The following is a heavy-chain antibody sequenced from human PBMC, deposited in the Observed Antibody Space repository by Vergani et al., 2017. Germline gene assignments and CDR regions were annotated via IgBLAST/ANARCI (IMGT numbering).Heavy chain of an antibody. CDR3: AKDRRLHLFGEFNHGLDV. Sequence: EMQLLESGGGSVQAGGSLRLSCAASGFTFKSYAMNWVRQAPGKGLEWVSGISDNGGRKDYADSVKGRFTISRDKYKNTVDLQMNSLAVEDTAVYYCAKDRRLHLFGEFNHGLDVWGRGTTVTVSS. D-gene: IGHD3-10*02. J-gene: IGHJ6*02. CDR2: ISDNGGRK. V-gene: IGHV3-23*01. CDR1: GFTFKSYA.